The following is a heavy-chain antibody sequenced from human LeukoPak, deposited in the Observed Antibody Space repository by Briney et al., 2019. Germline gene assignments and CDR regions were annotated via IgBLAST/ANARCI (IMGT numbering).Heavy chain of an antibody. V-gene: IGHV4-4*07. CDR3: ARRYDSSGYFTGR. D-gene: IGHD3-22*01. J-gene: IGHJ4*02. CDR2: IYTSGNT. Sequence: PSETLSLTCTVSGASFSTYSWSWIRQPAGSGLEWIGRIYTSGNTNYNPSLKSRVTISVDTSKNQFSLKLSSVTAADTAVYYCARRYDSSGYFTGRWGQGTLVTVSS. CDR1: GASFSTYS.